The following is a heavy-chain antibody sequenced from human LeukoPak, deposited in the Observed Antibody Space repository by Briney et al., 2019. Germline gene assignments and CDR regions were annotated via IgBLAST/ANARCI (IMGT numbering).Heavy chain of an antibody. J-gene: IGHJ4*02. CDR2: ISYDGSNK. CDR3: ASNGHNDFWSGYFPVY. D-gene: IGHD3-3*01. Sequence: PGGSLRLSCAASGFTFSSYAMHWVRQAPGKGLEWVAVISYDGSNKYYADSVKGRFTISRDNSKNALYLQMNSLRAEDTAVYYCASNGHNDFWSGYFPVYWGQGTLVTVSS. V-gene: IGHV3-30-3*01. CDR1: GFTFSSYA.